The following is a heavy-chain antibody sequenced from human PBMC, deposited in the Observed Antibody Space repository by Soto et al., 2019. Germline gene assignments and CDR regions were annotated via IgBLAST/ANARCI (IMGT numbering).Heavy chain of an antibody. D-gene: IGHD6-13*01. J-gene: IGHJ5*02. Sequence: ASVKVSCTASGYTFTSYAMHWVRQAPGQRLEWMGWINAGNGNTKYSQKFQGRVTITRDTSASTAYMELSSLRSEDTAVYYCARDPSIAAAGPKLYNWFDPWGQGTLVTVSS. CDR2: INAGNGNT. V-gene: IGHV1-3*01. CDR3: ARDPSIAAAGPKLYNWFDP. CDR1: GYTFTSYA.